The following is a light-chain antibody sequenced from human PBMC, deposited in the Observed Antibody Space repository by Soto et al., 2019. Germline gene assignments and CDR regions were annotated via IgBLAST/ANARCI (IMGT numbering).Light chain of an antibody. Sequence: QSALTQPASVSGSPGQSITIFCTGTSSDVGAYDYVSWYQQHPGKAPKLVIYEVTNRPSGVSNRFSGSKSGNTASLTISGLQAEDEADYYCQSYDSRLSAVVFGGGTQLTVL. CDR3: QSYDSRLSAVV. CDR2: EVT. J-gene: IGLJ2*01. V-gene: IGLV2-14*01. CDR1: SSDVGAYDY.